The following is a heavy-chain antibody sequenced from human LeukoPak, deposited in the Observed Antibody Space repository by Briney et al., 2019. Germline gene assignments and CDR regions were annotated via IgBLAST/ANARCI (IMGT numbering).Heavy chain of an antibody. J-gene: IGHJ4*02. Sequence: SETLSLTCTVSGGSISSLYWSWIRQPPGKGLEWIGYIYYSGSTNYNPSLKSRVTISVDTSKNQFSLRLSSVTAADMAVYYCARGDCSGGSCENFDYWGQGTLVTVSS. CDR3: ARGDCSGGSCENFDY. V-gene: IGHV4-59*11. CDR2: IYYSGST. CDR1: GGSISSLY. D-gene: IGHD2-15*01.